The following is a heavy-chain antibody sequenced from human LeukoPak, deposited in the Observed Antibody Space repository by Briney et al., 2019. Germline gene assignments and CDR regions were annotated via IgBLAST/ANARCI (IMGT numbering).Heavy chain of an antibody. CDR2: INPSGGST. V-gene: IGHV1-46*01. D-gene: IGHD3-22*01. CDR1: GYTFTSYY. CDR3: ATRETYYYDREDAFDI. Sequence: GASVKVSCKASGYTFTSYYMHWVRQAPGQGLEWMGIINPSGGSTSYAQKFQGRVTMTRDTSTSTVYMELSSLRSEDTAVYYCATRETYYYDREDAFDIWGQGTMVTVSS. J-gene: IGHJ3*02.